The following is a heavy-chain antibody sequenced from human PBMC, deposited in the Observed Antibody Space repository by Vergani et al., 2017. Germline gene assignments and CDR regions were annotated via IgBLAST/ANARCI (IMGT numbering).Heavy chain of an antibody. J-gene: IGHJ6*02. CDR2: ISAYNGNK. Sequence: QVQLVQSGAEVKKPGASVKVSCKASGYTFTSYGISWVRQAPGQGLEWMGWISAYNGNKNYAQKLQGRVTMTTDTSTSTAYMELRSLRSDATAVYYCARDPDIVVVPAAPYYYYYYGMDVWGQGTTVTVSS. CDR3: ARDPDIVVVPAAPYYYYYYGMDV. CDR1: GYTFTSYG. D-gene: IGHD2-2*01. V-gene: IGHV1-18*04.